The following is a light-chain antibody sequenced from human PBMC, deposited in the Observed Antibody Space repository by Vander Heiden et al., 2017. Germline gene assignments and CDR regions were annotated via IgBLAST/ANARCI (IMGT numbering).Light chain of an antibody. CDR2: KAS. V-gene: IGKV1-5*03. Sequence: THMTQSPSTLSASVGDTVTITCRASQYIADFLAWYQQKPGKAPKLLIYKASNLQSGVPSRFSGSGSGTEFTLTISSLQPDDFATYSCQQNNAYPLTLGGGTNVEI. J-gene: IGKJ4*01. CDR3: QQNNAYPLT. CDR1: QYIADF.